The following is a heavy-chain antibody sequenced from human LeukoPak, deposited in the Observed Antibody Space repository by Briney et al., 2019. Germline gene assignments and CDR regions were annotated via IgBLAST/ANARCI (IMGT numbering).Heavy chain of an antibody. Sequence: SETLSLTCTVSGGSISSSSYYWGWIRQPPGKGLEWIGSIYYSGSTYYNPSLKSRVTISVDTSKNQFSLKLSSVTAADTAVYYCASIGRYDCDSGYYYYGMDVWGQGTTVTVSS. CDR2: IYYSGST. V-gene: IGHV4-39*01. J-gene: IGHJ6*02. CDR3: ASIGRYDCDSGYYYYGMDV. CDR1: GGSISSSSYY. D-gene: IGHD3-3*01.